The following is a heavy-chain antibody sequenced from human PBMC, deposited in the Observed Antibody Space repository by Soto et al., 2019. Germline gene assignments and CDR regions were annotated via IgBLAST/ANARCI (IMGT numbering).Heavy chain of an antibody. Sequence: GGSLRLSCAASGFTFSSYAMSWVRQAPGKGLEWVSFIYSDGRTYYADSVKGRFTISRDNSKNTLFLQMNRLRAEDTAVYYCASSPYYSGSYYFDYWGQGTLVTVSS. D-gene: IGHD3-10*01. CDR3: ASSPYYSGSYYFDY. J-gene: IGHJ4*02. CDR1: GFTFSSYA. V-gene: IGHV3-66*01. CDR2: IYSDGRT.